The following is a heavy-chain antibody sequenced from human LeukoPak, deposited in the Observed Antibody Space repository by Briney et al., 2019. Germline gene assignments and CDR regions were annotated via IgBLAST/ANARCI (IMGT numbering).Heavy chain of an antibody. CDR1: GYTFTSCD. D-gene: IGHD4-17*01. Sequence: ASVKVSCKASGYTFTSCDIKWVRQAPGQGPEWMGWMNPNSGNTGYAQKFQGRVTMTRNTSISTAYMEVSSLRSEDTAVYYCARARAFYGDYPYYFDYWGQGTLVTVSS. J-gene: IGHJ4*02. CDR2: MNPNSGNT. V-gene: IGHV1-8*01. CDR3: ARARAFYGDYPYYFDY.